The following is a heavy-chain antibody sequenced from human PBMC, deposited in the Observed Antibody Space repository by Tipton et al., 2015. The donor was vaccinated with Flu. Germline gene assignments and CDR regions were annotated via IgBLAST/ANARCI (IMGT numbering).Heavy chain of an antibody. V-gene: IGHV4-61*02. CDR3: ARAAAAALDY. D-gene: IGHD6-13*01. CDR1: GGSISSGSYY. J-gene: IGHJ4*02. CDR2: IYTSGST. Sequence: TLSLTCTVSGGSISSGSYYWSWIRQPAGKGLEWIGRIYTSGSTNYNPSLKSRVTISVDTSKNQFSLNLSSMTAADTAVYFCARAAAAALDYWGQGTLVTVSS.